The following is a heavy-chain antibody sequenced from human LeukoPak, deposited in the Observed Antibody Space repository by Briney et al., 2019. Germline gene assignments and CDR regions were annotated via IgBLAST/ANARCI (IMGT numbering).Heavy chain of an antibody. CDR3: ARGRDGYNLTPRY. V-gene: IGHV1-2*02. CDR2: INPNSGGT. D-gene: IGHD5-24*01. J-gene: IGHJ4*02. Sequence: ASVKVSCKASGYTFTGYYMHWVRQAPGQGLEWMGWINPNSGGTNYAQKFQGRVTMTRNTSISTAYMELSSLRSEDTAVYYCARGRDGYNLTPRYWGQGTLVTVSS. CDR1: GYTFTGYY.